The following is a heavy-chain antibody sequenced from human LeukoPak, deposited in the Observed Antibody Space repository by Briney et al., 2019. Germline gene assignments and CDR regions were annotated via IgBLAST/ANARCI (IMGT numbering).Heavy chain of an antibody. D-gene: IGHD2-21*02. CDR1: GFTLTSYD. J-gene: IGHJ4*02. CDR3: ARELPREVTLDY. Sequence: GGSLRLSCGASGFTLTSYDMHWVRQAPGKGLVWVSRISSDGSRAGYADSVKARFTISRDNAKNTLYLQMNSLRAEDTAIYYCARELPREVTLDYWGQGTLDTVSS. CDR2: ISSDGSRA. V-gene: IGHV3-74*01.